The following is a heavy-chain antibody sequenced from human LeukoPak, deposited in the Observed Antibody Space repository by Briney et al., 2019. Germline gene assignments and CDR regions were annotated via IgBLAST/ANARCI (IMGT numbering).Heavy chain of an antibody. CDR2: INPNSGGT. CDR3: ARIAVAGYIDY. D-gene: IGHD6-19*01. Sequence: ASVKVSCKASGYTFTGYYMHWVRQAPGQGLEWMGWINPNSGGTNYAQKFQGRVTITRNTSISTAYMELSSLRSEDTAVYYCARIAVAGYIDYWGQGTLVTVSS. V-gene: IGHV1-2*02. J-gene: IGHJ4*02. CDR1: GYTFTGYY.